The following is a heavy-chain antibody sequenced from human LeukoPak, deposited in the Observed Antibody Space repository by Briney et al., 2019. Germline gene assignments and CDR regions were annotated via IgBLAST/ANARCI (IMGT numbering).Heavy chain of an antibody. CDR2: VFDSGGT. J-gene: IGHJ4*02. CDR1: GGSISNYW. Sequence: SETLSLTCTVSGGSISNYWWSWIRQPPGKGLEWIGYVFDSGGTNYNPSLKGRVTISVDTSKTQFSLYLNSVTAADTAVYYCARSDTHHIHSSSWHFDYWGQGTLVTVSS. CDR3: ARSDTHHIHSSSWHFDY. D-gene: IGHD6-13*01. V-gene: IGHV4-59*01.